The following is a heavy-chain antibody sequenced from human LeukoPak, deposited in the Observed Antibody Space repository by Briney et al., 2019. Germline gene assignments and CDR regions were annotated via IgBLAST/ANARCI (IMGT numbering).Heavy chain of an antibody. V-gene: IGHV3-53*01. CDR2: IYTGGNT. Sequence: GGSLRLSCAASGFTVDSNYLSWVRQAPGKGLEWVSTIYTGGNTYYAASVRGRFTISGDFSKNTVFLHMNSLRAEDTAMYYCARGDDSGYYDYFDYWGQGALVTVSS. D-gene: IGHD3-22*01. CDR3: ARGDDSGYYDYFDY. J-gene: IGHJ4*02. CDR1: GFTVDSNY.